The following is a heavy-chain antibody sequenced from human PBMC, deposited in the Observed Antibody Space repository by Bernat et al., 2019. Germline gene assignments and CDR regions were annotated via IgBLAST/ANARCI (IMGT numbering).Heavy chain of an antibody. J-gene: IGHJ4*02. CDR3: ARAPSAGTGPSFDY. Sequence: QVQLQESGPGLVKPSQTLSLTCTVSGGSISSGGYYWSWIRQHPGKGLEWIGYIYYSGSTYYNPSLKSRVTISVDTSKNQFSLKLSSETAADTAVYYCARAPSAGTGPSFDYWGQGTLVTVSS. CDR2: IYYSGST. D-gene: IGHD6-13*01. CDR1: GGSISSGGYY. V-gene: IGHV4-31*03.